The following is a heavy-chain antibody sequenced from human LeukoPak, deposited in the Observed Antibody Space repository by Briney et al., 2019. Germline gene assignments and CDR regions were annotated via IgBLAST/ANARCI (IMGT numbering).Heavy chain of an antibody. CDR2: INAGSGNT. J-gene: IGHJ6*04. D-gene: IGHD3-9*01. CDR1: GYTLTSYA. V-gene: IGHV1-3*01. CDR3: ARESQFCSYYYGMDV. Sequence: GASVKVFCKASGYTLTSYALHWARQAPGQRLEWMGCINAGSGNTQYSQKFQGRVTITRDTSASTAYMELSSLRSEDTAVYYCARESQFCSYYYGMDVWGKGTTVTVSS.